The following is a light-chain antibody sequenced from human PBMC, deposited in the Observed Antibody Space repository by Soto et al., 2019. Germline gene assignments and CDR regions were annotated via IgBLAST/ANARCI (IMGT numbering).Light chain of an antibody. CDR1: HGISSY. CDR2: AAS. J-gene: IGKJ4*01. CDR3: QQLNSYPLT. Sequence: DIQLTQSPSFLSASVGDRVTITCRASHGISSYLAWYQQKPGKAPKLLIYAASTLQSGVPSRFSGSGSGTEFTLTISSLQPEDSATYYCQQLNSYPLTFGGGTKVEIK. V-gene: IGKV1-9*01.